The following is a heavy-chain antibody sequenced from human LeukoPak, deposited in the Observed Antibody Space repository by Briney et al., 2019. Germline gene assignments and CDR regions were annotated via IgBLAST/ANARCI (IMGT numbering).Heavy chain of an antibody. CDR2: IKQDGSEK. D-gene: IGHD3-22*01. CDR1: GFTFSSYW. CDR3: ATYSSLNRREFQY. Sequence: GGSLRLSCAASGFTFSSYWMSWVRQAPGKGLEWVANIKQDGSEKYYVDSVKGRFTISRDNAKNSLYLQMNSLRAEDTAVYYCATYSSLNRREFQYWGQGTLLTVSS. J-gene: IGHJ1*01. V-gene: IGHV3-7*01.